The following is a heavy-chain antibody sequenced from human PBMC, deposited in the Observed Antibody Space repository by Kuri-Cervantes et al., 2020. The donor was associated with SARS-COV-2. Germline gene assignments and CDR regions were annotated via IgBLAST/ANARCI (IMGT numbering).Heavy chain of an antibody. D-gene: IGHD3-10*01. J-gene: IGHJ4*02. CDR1: GGSFSGYY. V-gene: IGHV4-34*01. Sequence: SQTLSLTCSVYGGSFSGYYWSWIRQPPGKGLEWSGEINHSGSTNYNPSLKSRVTVSVDTSTSTVYMELSSLRSEDAAVYYCARIAPSERDYYGSGSFDYWGQGTLVTVSS. CDR2: INHSGST. CDR3: ARIAPSERDYYGSGSFDY.